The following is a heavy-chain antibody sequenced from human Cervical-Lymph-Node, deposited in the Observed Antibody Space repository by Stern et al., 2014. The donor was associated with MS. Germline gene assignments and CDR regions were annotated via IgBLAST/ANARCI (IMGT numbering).Heavy chain of an antibody. Sequence: DQLVESGGGVVQPGTSLRLSCVASGFPVSSYAMHWVRQAPGKGLEWVTDISKDGRKKYYADSVKGRFTISRDNSKNTVSLQMNSLRAEDTALYYCVRETSVTTFDFWGQGTLVTVSS. D-gene: IGHD4-17*01. CDR2: ISKDGRKK. CDR1: GFPVSSYA. V-gene: IGHV3-30-3*01. J-gene: IGHJ4*02. CDR3: VRETSVTTFDF.